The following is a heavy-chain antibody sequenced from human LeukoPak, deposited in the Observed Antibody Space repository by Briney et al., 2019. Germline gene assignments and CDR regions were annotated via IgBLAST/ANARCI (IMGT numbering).Heavy chain of an antibody. CDR3: ARPKTNNYARPFEC. J-gene: IGHJ4*02. Sequence: SGGSLRLSCAASGFTFSSYWMSWVRQAPGKGLEGVANIKQDGSEKYYVDSVKGRFTISRDNAKNSLYLQVNSLRAEDTAVYYCARPKTNNYARPFECWGQGTLVTVSS. V-gene: IGHV3-7*01. CDR1: GFTFSSYW. D-gene: IGHD2-8*01. CDR2: IKQDGSEK.